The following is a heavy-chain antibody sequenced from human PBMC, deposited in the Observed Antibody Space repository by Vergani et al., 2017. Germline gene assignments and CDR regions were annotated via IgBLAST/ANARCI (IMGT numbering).Heavy chain of an antibody. D-gene: IGHD5-18*01. CDR1: GGSISSYY. V-gene: IGHV4-59*01. CDR3: ARTDTAMAIDY. CDR2: IYYSGST. J-gene: IGHJ4*02. Sequence: QLQLQESGSGLVKPSQTLSLTCTVSGGSISSYYWSWIRQPPGKGLEWIGYIYYSGSTNYNPSLKSRVTISVDTSKNQFSLKLSSVTAADTAVYYCARTDTAMAIDYWGQGTLVTVSS.